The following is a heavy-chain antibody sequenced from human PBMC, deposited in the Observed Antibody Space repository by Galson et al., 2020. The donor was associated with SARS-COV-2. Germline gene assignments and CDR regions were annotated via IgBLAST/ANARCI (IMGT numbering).Heavy chain of an antibody. D-gene: IGHD2-8*01. CDR1: GFTFSSYA. V-gene: IGHV3-30*18. J-gene: IGHJ6*02. CDR2: ISNGGSNK. CDR3: AKDGARPDVLIMRYDVSVVSSLDV. Sequence: GGSLRLSCAASGFTFSSYAMHWVRQAPGKGLEWVAVISNGGSNKYYADSVKGQFTISRDNSKNTLYLQMNSLRAEDTAVYFCAKDGARPDVLIMRYDVSVVSSLDVWGQGTTVTVSS.